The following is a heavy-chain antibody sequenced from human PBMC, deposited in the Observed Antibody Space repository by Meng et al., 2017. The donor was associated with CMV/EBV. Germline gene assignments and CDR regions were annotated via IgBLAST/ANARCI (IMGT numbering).Heavy chain of an antibody. V-gene: IGHV4-4*07. CDR1: GVSISTYD. J-gene: IGHJ4*02. Sequence: QVQLQESGPGLVKPEETLSLTCTVSGVSISTYDWSWIRQPAGKGLEWIGRIYTSGSTNYNPSLKSRVTMSGDTSKNQFSLKLSSVTAADTAVYYCARDSSGWYPHFDYWGQGTLVTVSS. D-gene: IGHD6-19*01. CDR3: ARDSSGWYPHFDY. CDR2: IYTSGST.